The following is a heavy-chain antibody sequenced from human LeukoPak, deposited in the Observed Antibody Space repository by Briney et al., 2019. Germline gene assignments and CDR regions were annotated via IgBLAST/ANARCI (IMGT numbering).Heavy chain of an antibody. CDR3: ATTAYYYDSSGYPSNYYMDV. CDR1: GYTFTSYG. CDR2: ISAYNGNT. Sequence: ASVKVSCKASGYTFTSYGISWVRQAPGQGLEWMGWISAYNGNTNYAQKLQGRVTMTRDMSTSTVYMELSSLRSEDTAVYYCATTAYYYDSSGYPSNYYMDVWGKGTTVTVSS. D-gene: IGHD3-22*01. V-gene: IGHV1-18*01. J-gene: IGHJ6*03.